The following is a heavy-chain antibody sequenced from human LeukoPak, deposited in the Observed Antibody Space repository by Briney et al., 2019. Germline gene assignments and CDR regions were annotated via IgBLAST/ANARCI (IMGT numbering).Heavy chain of an antibody. CDR1: GGSISSNSYC. CDR2: VSYGGST. J-gene: IGHJ4*02. Sequence: SETLSLTWTVSGGSISSNSYCWDWIRQPPGKGLEWIGSVSYGGSTYYNPSLKRRVFISVDTSNNQFSLMLHSMTAADTAVYYCARHYYDSSAYPYYFDYWGQGTLVTVSS. V-gene: IGHV4-39*01. CDR3: ARHYYDSSAYPYYFDY. D-gene: IGHD3-22*01.